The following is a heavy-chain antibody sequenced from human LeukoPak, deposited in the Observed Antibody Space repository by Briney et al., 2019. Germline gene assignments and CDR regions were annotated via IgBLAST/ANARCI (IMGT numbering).Heavy chain of an antibody. V-gene: IGHV4-4*07. J-gene: IGHJ4*02. Sequence: PSETLSLTCTVSGGSISSYYWSWIRHPAGKGLEWIGRIYTSGSTNYNPSLKSRVTMSVDTSKNQFSLKLSSVTAADTAVYYCAREDYDYVWGSYRFDYWGQGTLVTVSS. CDR3: AREDYDYVWGSYRFDY. D-gene: IGHD3-16*02. CDR2: IYTSGST. CDR1: GGSISSYY.